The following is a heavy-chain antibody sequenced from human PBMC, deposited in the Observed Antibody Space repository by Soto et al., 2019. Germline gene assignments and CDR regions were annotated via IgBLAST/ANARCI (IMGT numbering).Heavy chain of an antibody. CDR3: ARVRYYDFWSGYPPPDV. V-gene: IGHV3-33*01. J-gene: IGHJ6*02. CDR2: IWYDGSNK. D-gene: IGHD3-3*01. Sequence: PGGSLRLSCAASGFTFSSYGMHWVRQAPGKGLEWVAVIWYDGSNKYYADSVKGRFTISRDNSKNTLYLQMNSLRAEDTAVYYCARVRYYDFWSGYPPPDVCGQGTTVTVSS. CDR1: GFTFSSYG.